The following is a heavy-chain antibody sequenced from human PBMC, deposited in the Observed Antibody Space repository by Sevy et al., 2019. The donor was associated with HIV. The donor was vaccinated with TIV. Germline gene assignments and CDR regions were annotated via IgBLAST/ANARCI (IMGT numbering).Heavy chain of an antibody. CDR3: ARERRGYSGPRLFDY. Sequence: PSETLSLTCAVYGGSFSGYYWSWIRQPPGKGLEWIGEINHSGSTNYNPSLKSRVTISVDTSKNQFSLKLSSVTAADTAVYYCARERRGYSGPRLFDYWGQGTLVTVSS. J-gene: IGHJ4*02. D-gene: IGHD5-12*01. CDR1: GGSFSGYY. V-gene: IGHV4-34*01. CDR2: INHSGST.